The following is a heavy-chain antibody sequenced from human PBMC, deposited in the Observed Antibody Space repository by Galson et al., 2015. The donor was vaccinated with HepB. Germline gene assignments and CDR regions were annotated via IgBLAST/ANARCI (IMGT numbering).Heavy chain of an antibody. CDR1: GGSISSSSYY. D-gene: IGHD3-22*01. J-gene: IGHJ4*02. V-gene: IGHV4-39*01. CDR2: IYYSGST. Sequence: TLSLTCTVSGGSISSSSYYWGWIRQPPRKGLEWIGSIYYSGSTYYNPSLKSQVTISLDTSKNHFSLKLSSVTAADTAVYYCASRARDEYYYDSSGYYYKVLDYWGQGTLVTVSS. CDR3: ASRARDEYYYDSSGYYYKVLDY.